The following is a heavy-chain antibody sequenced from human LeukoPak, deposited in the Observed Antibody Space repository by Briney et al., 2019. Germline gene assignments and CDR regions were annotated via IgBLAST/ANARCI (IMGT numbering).Heavy chain of an antibody. D-gene: IGHD3-16*02. J-gene: IGHJ6*03. Sequence: QSGGSQRLSCAASGFTFSSYGMHWVRQAPGKGLEWVAFIRYDGSNKYYADSVKGRFTISRDNSKNTLYLQMNSLRAEDTAVYYCAKVITNYYYYMDVWGKGTTVTVSS. V-gene: IGHV3-30*02. CDR3: AKVITNYYYYMDV. CDR1: GFTFSSYG. CDR2: IRYDGSNK.